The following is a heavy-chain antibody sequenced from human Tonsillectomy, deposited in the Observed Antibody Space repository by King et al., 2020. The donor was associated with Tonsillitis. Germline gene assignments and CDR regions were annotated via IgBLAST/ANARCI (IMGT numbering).Heavy chain of an antibody. D-gene: IGHD3-22*01. CDR3: ARVAEYYYDSSGYTN. J-gene: IGHJ4*02. CDR2: INSDGSST. V-gene: IGHV3-74*01. CDR1: GFTFSSYW. Sequence: VQLVESGGGLVQPGGSLRLSCAASGFTFSSYWMHWVRQAPGKGLVWVSRINSDGSSTSYADSVKGRFTISRDNAKNTLYLQMNSLRAEDTAVYYCARVAEYYYDSSGYTNWGQGTLVTVSS.